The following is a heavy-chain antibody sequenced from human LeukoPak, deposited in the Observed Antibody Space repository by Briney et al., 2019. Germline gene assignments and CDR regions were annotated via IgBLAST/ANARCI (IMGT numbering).Heavy chain of an antibody. CDR3: ARSVSDTRYDY. Sequence: ASVKVSCKASGGTFSSYAISCVRQAPGQGLEWMGGIIPIFGTANYAQKFQGRVTITADESTSTAYMELSSLRSEDTAVYYCARSVSDTRYDYWGQGTLVTVSS. CDR1: GGTFSSYA. CDR2: IIPIFGTA. J-gene: IGHJ4*02. D-gene: IGHD5/OR15-5a*01. V-gene: IGHV1-69*01.